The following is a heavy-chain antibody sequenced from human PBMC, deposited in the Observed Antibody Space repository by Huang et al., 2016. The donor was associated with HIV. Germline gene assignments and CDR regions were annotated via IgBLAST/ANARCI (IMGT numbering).Heavy chain of an antibody. CDR2: IGIGDGRT. CDR1: GYTFSSYA. Sequence: QVQLVQSGAEVRKPGASVRVSCKASGYTFSSYAIHWVRQAPGQSLEWMGRIGIGDGRTKDLWQLQGRATITTDTSANTVYLDLSGLRSEDTAVYYCARQRSPDSSSHLYWGQGTLVTVSS. J-gene: IGHJ4*02. D-gene: IGHD6-13*01. CDR3: ARQRSPDSSSHLY. V-gene: IGHV1-3*04.